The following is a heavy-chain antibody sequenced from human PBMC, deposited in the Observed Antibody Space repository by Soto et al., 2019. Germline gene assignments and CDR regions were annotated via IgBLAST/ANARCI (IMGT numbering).Heavy chain of an antibody. J-gene: IGHJ4*02. CDR1: GGSISSGRYY. D-gene: IGHD2-15*01. V-gene: IGHV4-31*03. CDR3: ARGGRSPLDY. CDR2: IYYSGST. Sequence: SETLSLTCTVSGGSISSGRYYWSWIRQHPGKGLEWIGYIYYSGSTYYNPSLKSRVTISVDTSKNQFSLKLSSVTAADTAVYYCARGGRSPLDYWGQGTLVTVSS.